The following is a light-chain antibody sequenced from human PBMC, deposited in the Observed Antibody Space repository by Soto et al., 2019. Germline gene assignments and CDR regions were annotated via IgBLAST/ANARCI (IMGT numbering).Light chain of an antibody. V-gene: IGKV3-11*01. CDR2: DAS. CDR3: QHLGT. CDR1: QSVSSY. Sequence: EIVLTQSPATLSLSPGERATLSCRASQSVSSYLAWYQQKPGQAPRLLIYDASNRATGIPARFSGSGSGTDFTLTISSLEPEDFAVYYCQHLGTFGQGTRWISN. J-gene: IGKJ1*01.